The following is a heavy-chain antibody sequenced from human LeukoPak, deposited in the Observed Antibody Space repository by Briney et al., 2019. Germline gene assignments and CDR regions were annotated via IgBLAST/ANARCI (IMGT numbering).Heavy chain of an antibody. CDR1: GFTFSSYG. V-gene: IGHV3-33*06. Sequence: GGSLRLSCAASGFTFSSYGMHWVRQAPGKGLEWVAVIWYDGSNKYYADSAKGRFTISRDNSKNTLYLQMNSLRAEDTAVYYCAKGIAVAGVLFDYWGQGTLVTVSS. CDR3: AKGIAVAGVLFDY. CDR2: IWYDGSNK. D-gene: IGHD6-19*01. J-gene: IGHJ4*02.